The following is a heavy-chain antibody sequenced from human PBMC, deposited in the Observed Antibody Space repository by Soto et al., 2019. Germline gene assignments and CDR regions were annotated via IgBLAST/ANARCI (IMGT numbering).Heavy chain of an antibody. CDR2: IWYDGSNK. D-gene: IGHD6-13*01. J-gene: IGHJ5*02. CDR3: ARDPRIATAGIGWFDP. Sequence: GGSLRLSCAASGFTFSSYGMHWVRQAPGKGLEWVAVIWYDGSNKYYADSVKGRFTISRDNSKNTLYLQMNSLRAEDTAVYYCARDPRIATAGIGWFDPWGQGTLVTVSS. CDR1: GFTFSSYG. V-gene: IGHV3-33*01.